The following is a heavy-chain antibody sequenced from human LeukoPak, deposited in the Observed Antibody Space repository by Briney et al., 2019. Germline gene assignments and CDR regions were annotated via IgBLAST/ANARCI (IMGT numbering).Heavy chain of an antibody. D-gene: IGHD3-3*01. Sequence: SETLSLTCTVSGGSISSYYWSWIRQPPGKGLEWIGYIYYSGSTNYNPSLKSRVTISVDTSKNQFSLKLSSVTAVDTAVYYCARHDFWSGINYWGQGTLVTVSS. CDR1: GGSISSYY. CDR3: ARHDFWSGINY. J-gene: IGHJ4*02. CDR2: IYYSGST. V-gene: IGHV4-59*08.